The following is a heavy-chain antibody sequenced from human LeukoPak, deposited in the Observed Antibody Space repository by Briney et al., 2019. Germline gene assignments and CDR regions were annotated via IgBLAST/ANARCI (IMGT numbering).Heavy chain of an antibody. CDR2: ISAYNGNT. CDR3: ARLVGGYDYLLADY. D-gene: IGHD5-12*01. J-gene: IGHJ4*02. Sequence: VSVKVSCKASGYTFTSYGISWVRQAPGQGLEWMGWISAYNGNTNYAQKLQGRVTMTTDTSTSTAYMELRSLRSDDTAVYYCARLVGGYDYLLADYWGQGTLVTVSS. CDR1: GYTFTSYG. V-gene: IGHV1-18*01.